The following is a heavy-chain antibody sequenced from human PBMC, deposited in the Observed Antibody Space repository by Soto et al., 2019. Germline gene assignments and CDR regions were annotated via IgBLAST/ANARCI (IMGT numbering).Heavy chain of an antibody. CDR2: IAWNSDII. CDR3: AKDHYGSAICGMDV. D-gene: IGHD3-10*01. Sequence: EVQLVESGGGLVQPGRSLRLSCAASGFRFEDYAMHWVRQAPGKGLEWVSGIAWNSDIIGYADSVKGRFTISRDNGKNSLYLQMNSLRPEDTALYYCAKDHYGSAICGMDVWGQGTTVTVSS. J-gene: IGHJ6*02. V-gene: IGHV3-9*01. CDR1: GFRFEDYA.